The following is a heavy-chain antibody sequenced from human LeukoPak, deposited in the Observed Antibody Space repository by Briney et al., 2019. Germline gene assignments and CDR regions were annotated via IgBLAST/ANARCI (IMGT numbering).Heavy chain of an antibody. V-gene: IGHV1-46*01. CDR1: GYTFTSYY. D-gene: IGHD5-18*01. CDR3: ARDSEDTTMGPGY. J-gene: IGHJ4*02. CDR2: INPSGGST. Sequence: ASVKVSCKTSGYTFTSYYMHWVRQAPGQGLEWMGIINPSGGSTSYAQKFQGRVTMTRDMSTSTVYMELSSLRSEDTAVYYCARDSEDTTMGPGYWGQGTLVTVSS.